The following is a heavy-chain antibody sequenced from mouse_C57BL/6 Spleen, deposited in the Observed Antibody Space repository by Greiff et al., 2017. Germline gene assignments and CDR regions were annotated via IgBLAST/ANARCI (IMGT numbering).Heavy chain of an antibody. V-gene: IGHV3-6*01. J-gene: IGHJ3*01. CDR3: GRGDDGYYAFAY. D-gene: IGHD2-3*01. CDR1: GYSITSGYY. Sequence: ESGPGLVKPSQSLSLTCSVTGYSITSGYYWNWIRQFPGNKLEWMGYISYDGSNNYNPSLKNRISITRDTYKNQFFLKLNSVTAEDTATYCCGRGDDGYYAFAYWGQGTLVTVSA. CDR2: ISYDGSN.